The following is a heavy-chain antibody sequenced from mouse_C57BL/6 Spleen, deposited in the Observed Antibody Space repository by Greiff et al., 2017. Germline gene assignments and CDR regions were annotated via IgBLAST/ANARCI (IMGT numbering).Heavy chain of an antibody. J-gene: IGHJ4*01. CDR1: GYTFTSYW. Sequence: QVQLQQPGAELVKPGASVKLSCKASGYTFTSYWMHWVKQRPGQGLEWIGMIHPNSGSTNYNEKFKSKATLTVDKSSSTAYMQLSSLTSEDSAVYYCARGGGSSGLYAMDYWGQGTSVTVSS. CDR3: ARGGGSSGLYAMDY. D-gene: IGHD3-2*02. CDR2: IHPNSGST. V-gene: IGHV1-64*01.